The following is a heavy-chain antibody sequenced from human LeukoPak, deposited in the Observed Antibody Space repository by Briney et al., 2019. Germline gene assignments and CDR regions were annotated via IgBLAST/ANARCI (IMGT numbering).Heavy chain of an antibody. CDR2: IKLDGSEK. Sequence: GGSPRLSCVASGFTFGKYWMSWVRQAPGKGLEWVANIKLDGSEKNYVDSVKGRFTISRDNTKNSLYLQMNSLRVEDTAVFYCARDQYDTWSRRGNFDSWGQGTLVIVSS. D-gene: IGHD3-3*01. CDR3: ARDQYDTWSRRGNFDS. V-gene: IGHV3-7*03. CDR1: GFTFGKYW. J-gene: IGHJ4*02.